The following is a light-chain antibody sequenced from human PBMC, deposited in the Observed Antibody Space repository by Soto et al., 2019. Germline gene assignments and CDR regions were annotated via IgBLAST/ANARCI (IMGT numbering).Light chain of an antibody. CDR1: QSVTTY. CDR3: HQYASPPAT. Sequence: EIVLTQSPDTLSLSPGERATLSCRASQSVTTYLAWYQHKPGQAPRLLIYAASRRATGIPDRFSGSGSGADFTLTISRLEPEDFAVYYCHQYASPPATFGQGT. J-gene: IGKJ2*01. V-gene: IGKV3-20*01. CDR2: AAS.